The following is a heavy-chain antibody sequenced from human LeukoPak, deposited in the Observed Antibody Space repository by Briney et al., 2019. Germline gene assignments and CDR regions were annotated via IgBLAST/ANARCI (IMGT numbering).Heavy chain of an antibody. Sequence: GGSLRLSCGASGFTFSSYEMNWVRQAPGKGLEWVSYTSSSGSTIYYSDSVKGRFTISRDNAKNSLYLQMNSLRAEDTAVYYCARVGYSYGLDYFDYWGQGNLVTVSS. CDR1: GFTFSSYE. J-gene: IGHJ4*02. CDR3: ARVGYSYGLDYFDY. CDR2: TSSSGSTI. V-gene: IGHV3-48*03. D-gene: IGHD5-18*01.